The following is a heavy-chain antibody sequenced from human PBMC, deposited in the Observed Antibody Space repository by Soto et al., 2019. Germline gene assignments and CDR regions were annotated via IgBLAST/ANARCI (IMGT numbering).Heavy chain of an antibody. CDR3: ARLDDYVWGSYLDP. V-gene: IGHV4-30-2*01. Sequence: NPSETLSLTCAVSGGSISSGGYSWSWIRQPPGKGLEWIGYIYHSGSTYYNPSLKSRVTISVDRSKNQFSLKLSSVTAADTAVYYCARLDDYVWGSYLDPWGQGTLVTVSS. D-gene: IGHD3-16*01. CDR2: IYHSGST. CDR1: GGSISSGGYS. J-gene: IGHJ5*02.